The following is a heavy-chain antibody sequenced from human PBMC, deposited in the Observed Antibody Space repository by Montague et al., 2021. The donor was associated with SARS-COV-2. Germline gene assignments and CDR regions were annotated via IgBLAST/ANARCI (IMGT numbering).Heavy chain of an antibody. V-gene: IGHV4-34*01. CDR1: GASSSNYY. CDR2: INHSGYT. D-gene: IGHD5-12*01. Sequence: SKTLSLTCAVYGASSSNYYWSWIRQSPGKGLEWVGEINHSGYTDYNPSLESRLTISLDSSKKQFSLKMTSVTAADTAIYYCASAPRYSFGFWAYWGQGTLVSVSS. J-gene: IGHJ4*02. CDR3: ASAPRYSFGFWAY.